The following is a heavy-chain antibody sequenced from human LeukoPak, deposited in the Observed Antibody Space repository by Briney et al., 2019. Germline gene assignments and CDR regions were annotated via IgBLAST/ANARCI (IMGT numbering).Heavy chain of an antibody. V-gene: IGHV7-4-1*02. CDR1: GHTFTNYA. CDR3: ARDLEKQWLVRRYFRH. Sequence: GASVKVSCKASGHTFTNYAMNWVRQAPGQGLEWMGWINTNTGNPTYAQGFTGRFVFSLDTSVSTAYLQISSLKAEDTAVYYCARDLEKQWLVRRYFRHWGQGTLVTVSS. D-gene: IGHD6-19*01. CDR2: INTNTGNP. J-gene: IGHJ1*01.